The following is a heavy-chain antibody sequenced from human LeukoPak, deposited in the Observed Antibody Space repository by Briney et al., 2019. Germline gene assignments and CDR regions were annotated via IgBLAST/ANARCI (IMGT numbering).Heavy chain of an antibody. CDR2: ISYDGSNK. CDR1: GFTFSSYG. Sequence: GGSRRLSCAASGFTFSSYGMHWVRQAPGKGLEWVAVISYDGSNKYYADSVKGRFTISRDNSKNTLYLQMNSLRAEDTAVYYCAKVGDSSGYYYSFDYWGQGTLVTVSS. D-gene: IGHD3-22*01. V-gene: IGHV3-30*18. J-gene: IGHJ4*02. CDR3: AKVGDSSGYYYSFDY.